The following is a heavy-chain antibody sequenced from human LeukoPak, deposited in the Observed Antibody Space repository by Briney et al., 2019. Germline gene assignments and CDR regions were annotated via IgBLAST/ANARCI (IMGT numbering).Heavy chain of an antibody. CDR1: GGSFSGYY. Sequence: SETLSLTCAVYGGSFSGYYWSWIRQPPGKGLEWIGEINHSGSTNYNPSLRSRVTISVDTSKNQFSLKLSSVTAADTAVYYCARGGGRTNLYYYYYMDVWGKGTTVTVSS. CDR2: INHSGST. V-gene: IGHV4-34*01. J-gene: IGHJ6*03. D-gene: IGHD2-2*01. CDR3: ARGGGRTNLYYYYYMDV.